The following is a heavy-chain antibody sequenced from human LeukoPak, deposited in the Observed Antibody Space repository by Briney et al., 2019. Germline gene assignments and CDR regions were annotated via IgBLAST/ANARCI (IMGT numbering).Heavy chain of an antibody. CDR3: ARGSGWYSDY. Sequence: SETLSLTCTVSGGSISSYYWSWIRQPPGKGLEWIGYIYYSGSTNYNPFLKSRVTMSVDTSKNQFSLKLSSVTAADTAVYYCARGSGWYSDYWGQGTLVTVSS. CDR1: GGSISSYY. CDR2: IYYSGST. V-gene: IGHV4-59*01. D-gene: IGHD6-19*01. J-gene: IGHJ4*02.